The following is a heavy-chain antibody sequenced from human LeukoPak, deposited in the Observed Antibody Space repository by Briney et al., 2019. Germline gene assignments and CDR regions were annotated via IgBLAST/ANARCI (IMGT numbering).Heavy chain of an antibody. Sequence: GASVKVSCKASGYTFTSYDINWVRQATGQGLEWMGWMNPNSGNTGYAQKFQGRVTMTRNTSISTAYMELSSLRSEDTAVYYCARGRYRRVSVPQRPLPDYWGQGTLVTVSS. V-gene: IGHV1-8*01. CDR2: MNPNSGNT. CDR3: ARGRYRRVSVPQRPLPDY. D-gene: IGHD1-1*01. CDR1: GYTFTSYD. J-gene: IGHJ4*02.